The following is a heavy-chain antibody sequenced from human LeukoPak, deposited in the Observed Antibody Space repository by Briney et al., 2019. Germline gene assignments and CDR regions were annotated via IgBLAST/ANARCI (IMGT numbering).Heavy chain of an antibody. V-gene: IGHV1-69*13. D-gene: IGHD3-22*01. CDR3: ARAPYYDSSGYYAEFDY. Sequence: SVKVSCTASGGTFSSYAISWVRQAPGQGLEWMGGIIPIFGTANYAQKFQGRVTITADESTSTAYMELSSLRSEDTAVYYCARAPYYDSSGYYAEFDYWGQGTLVTVSS. CDR1: GGTFSSYA. CDR2: IIPIFGTA. J-gene: IGHJ4*02.